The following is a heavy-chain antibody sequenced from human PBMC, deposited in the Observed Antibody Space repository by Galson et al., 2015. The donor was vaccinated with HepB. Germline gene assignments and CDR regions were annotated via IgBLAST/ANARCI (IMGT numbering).Heavy chain of an antibody. V-gene: IGHV3-23*01. CDR1: GFTFSSFA. CDR3: AKMKRYCSDGSCYSHDY. J-gene: IGHJ4*02. D-gene: IGHD2-15*01. Sequence: SLRLSCATSGFTFSSFAMSWVRQAPGKGLEWDSSIIGSGYNTNYADSVKGRFTISRDNSKNTLYVQMNSLRADDTAVYYCAKMKRYCSDGSCYSHDYWGPGTLVTVSS. CDR2: IIGSGYNT.